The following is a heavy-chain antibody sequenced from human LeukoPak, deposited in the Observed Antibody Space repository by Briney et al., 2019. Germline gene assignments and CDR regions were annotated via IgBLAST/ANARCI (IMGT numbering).Heavy chain of an antibody. CDR3: ARFAAGGYYGSGSYYAPLYYYYMDV. CDR1: GGSISSYY. Sequence: SETLSLTCTVSGGSISSYYWSWIRQPPGKGLEWIGYIYYSGSTNYNPSLKSRVTISVDMSKNQFSLKLSSVTAADTAVYYCARFAAGGYYGSGSYYAPLYYYYMDVWGKGTTVTVSS. J-gene: IGHJ6*03. V-gene: IGHV4-59*12. D-gene: IGHD3-10*01. CDR2: IYYSGST.